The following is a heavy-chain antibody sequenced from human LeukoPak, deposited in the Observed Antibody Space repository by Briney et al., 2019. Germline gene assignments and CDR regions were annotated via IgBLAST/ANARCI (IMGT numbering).Heavy chain of an antibody. D-gene: IGHD2-15*01. CDR3: ARGGPVVVAATPY. V-gene: IGHV1-2*02. J-gene: IGHJ4*02. CDR1: GYTFTGYY. Sequence: GASVKVSCRASGYTFTGYYMHWVRQAPGQGLEWMGWINPNSGGTNYAQKFQGRVTMTRDTSISTAYMELSRLRSDDTAVYYCARGGPVVVAATPYWGQGTLVTVSS. CDR2: INPNSGGT.